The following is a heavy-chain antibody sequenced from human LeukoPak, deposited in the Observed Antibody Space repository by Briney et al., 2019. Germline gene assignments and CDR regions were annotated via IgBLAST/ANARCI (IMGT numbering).Heavy chain of an antibody. J-gene: IGHJ6*03. D-gene: IGHD2-21*01. CDR3: ARRRQTYQPLCYYYLDV. V-gene: IGHV4-59*08. Sequence: PSETLSLTCSVSGDSMNNYFWAWIRQPPGRGLEWIGFIYYAGSTTNYSPSLQSRVTMSADTSKNQFSLKLTSVTAADTATYYCARRRQTYQPLCYYYLDVWGKGTTVTVSS. CDR1: GDSMNNYF. CDR2: IYYAGST.